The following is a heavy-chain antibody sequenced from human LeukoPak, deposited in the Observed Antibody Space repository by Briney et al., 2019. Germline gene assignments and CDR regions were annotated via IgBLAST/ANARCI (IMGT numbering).Heavy chain of an antibody. V-gene: IGHV3-20*04. CDR2: INWNGGST. D-gene: IGHD3-22*01. CDR1: GFTFDDYG. CDR3: AAYYDSSGYYLW. J-gene: IGHJ4*02. Sequence: PGGSLRLSCAASGFTFDDYGMSWVRQAPGKGLEWVSGINWNGGSTGYADSVKGRFTISRDNDKNSLYLQMNSLRAEDTALYYCAAYYDSSGYYLWWGQGTLVTVSS.